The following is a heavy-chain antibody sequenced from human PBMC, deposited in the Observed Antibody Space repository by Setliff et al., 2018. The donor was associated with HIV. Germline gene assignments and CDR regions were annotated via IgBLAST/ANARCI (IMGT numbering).Heavy chain of an antibody. CDR3: ARYNFRRGYWDYFDY. CDR1: GYSISSVSYW. V-gene: IGHV2-26*01. CDR2: IFPNDEK. D-gene: IGHD3-3*01. J-gene: IGHJ4*02. Sequence: ETLSLTCTVSGYSISSVSYWGWIRQPPGKALEWLAHIFPNDEKSYSASLKSRLTISEDTSKSQVVLTMTNMDPLDTATYFCARYNFRRGYWDYFDYWGQGTQVTVSS.